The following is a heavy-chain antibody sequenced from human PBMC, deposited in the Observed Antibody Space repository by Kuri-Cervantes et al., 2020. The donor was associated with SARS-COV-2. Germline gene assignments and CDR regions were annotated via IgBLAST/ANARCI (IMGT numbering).Heavy chain of an antibody. Sequence: LSLTCAASGFTVSSNYMSWVRQAPGKGLECVSVIYSGGSTYYADSVKGRFTISRHNSKNTLYLQMNSLRAEDTAVYYCTTDKAVRGLLWFGEFPGSFDYWGQGTLVTVSS. CDR2: IYSGGST. CDR1: GFTVSSNY. V-gene: IGHV3-53*04. J-gene: IGHJ4*02. CDR3: TTDKAVRGLLWFGEFPGSFDY. D-gene: IGHD3-10*01.